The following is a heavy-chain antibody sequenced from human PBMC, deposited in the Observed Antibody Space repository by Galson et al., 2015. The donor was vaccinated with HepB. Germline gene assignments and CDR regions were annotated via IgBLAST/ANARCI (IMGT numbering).Heavy chain of an antibody. V-gene: IGHV1-18*01. Sequence: SVKVSCKASGYTFTSYGISWVRQAPGQGLEWMGWISAYNGNTNYAQKLQGRVTMTTDTSMSTAYMELRSLRSDDTAVYYCARREMATHYYYYGMDVWGQGTTVTVSS. CDR3: ARREMATHYYYYGMDV. CDR2: ISAYNGNT. D-gene: IGHD5-24*01. CDR1: GYTFTSYG. J-gene: IGHJ6*02.